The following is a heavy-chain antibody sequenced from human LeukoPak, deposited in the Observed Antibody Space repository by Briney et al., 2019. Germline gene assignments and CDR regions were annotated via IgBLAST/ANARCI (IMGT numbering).Heavy chain of an antibody. Sequence: ASVKVSCKASGYTFTSYYMHWVRQAPGQGLEWMGIINPSGGSTSYAQKFQGRVTITRDTSTSTVYMELSSLRSEDTAVYYCARDFGVAAAGPKTNPSLILDYWGQGTLVTVSS. V-gene: IGHV1-46*01. CDR1: GYTFTSYY. D-gene: IGHD6-13*01. CDR3: ARDFGVAAAGPKTNPSLILDY. CDR2: INPSGGST. J-gene: IGHJ4*02.